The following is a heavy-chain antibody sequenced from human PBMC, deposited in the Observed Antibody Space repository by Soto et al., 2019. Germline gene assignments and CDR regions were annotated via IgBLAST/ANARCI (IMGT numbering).Heavy chain of an antibody. CDR2: IIPIFGTA. Sequence: QVQLVQSGAEVKKPGSSVKVSCKASGGTFSSYAISWVRQAPGQGLEWMGGIIPIFGTANYAQKFQGRVTITADESTRTAYMELSSLRSEDTAVYYCARAPQRVTMIGGGFDYWGQGTLVTVSS. J-gene: IGHJ4*02. V-gene: IGHV1-69*12. CDR1: GGTFSSYA. D-gene: IGHD3-22*01. CDR3: ARAPQRVTMIGGGFDY.